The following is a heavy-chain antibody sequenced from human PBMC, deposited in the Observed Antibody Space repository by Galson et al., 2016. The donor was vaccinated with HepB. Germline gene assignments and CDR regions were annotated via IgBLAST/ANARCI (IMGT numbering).Heavy chain of an antibody. D-gene: IGHD5-12*01. Sequence: ETLSLTCTVSGGSISRSRYFWGWIRQPPEKGLEWIGNIYYNETTYYNPSLRRRVSISVDTSKSQLSLKLNSVTAADTAVYYCARLGYSAYVLDSWGQGTRVSVSS. CDR1: GGSISRSRYF. J-gene: IGHJ4*02. CDR2: IYYNETT. CDR3: ARLGYSAYVLDS. V-gene: IGHV4-39*01.